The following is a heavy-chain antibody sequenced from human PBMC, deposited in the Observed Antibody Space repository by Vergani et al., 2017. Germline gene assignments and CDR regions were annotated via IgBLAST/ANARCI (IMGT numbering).Heavy chain of an antibody. Sequence: QVQLVQSGAEVKKPGASVKVSCKASGYTFTSYAMHWVRQAPGQRLEWRGWINAGNGNTKYSQKFQGRVTITRDTSASTAYMELSSLRSEDTAGYYCAREGFYDYVWGSYRLRGGYYFDYWGQGTLVTVSS. V-gene: IGHV1-3*01. CDR1: GYTFTSYA. D-gene: IGHD3-16*02. CDR3: AREGFYDYVWGSYRLRGGYYFDY. J-gene: IGHJ4*02. CDR2: INAGNGNT.